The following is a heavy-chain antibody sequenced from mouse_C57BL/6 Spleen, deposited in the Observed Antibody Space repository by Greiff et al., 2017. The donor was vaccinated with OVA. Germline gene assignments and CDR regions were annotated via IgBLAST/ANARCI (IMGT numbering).Heavy chain of an antibody. V-gene: IGHV5-4*01. J-gene: IGHJ2*01. CDR2: ISDGGSYT. Sequence: EVKLVESGGGLVKPGGSLKLSCAASGFTFSSYAMSWVRQTPEKRLEWVATISDGGSYTYYPDNVKGRFTISRDNAKNNLYLQMSHLKSEDTAMYYCAREASAYYSKRGNYFDYWGQGTTLTVSS. CDR3: AREASAYYSKRGNYFDY. CDR1: GFTFSSYA. D-gene: IGHD2-5*01.